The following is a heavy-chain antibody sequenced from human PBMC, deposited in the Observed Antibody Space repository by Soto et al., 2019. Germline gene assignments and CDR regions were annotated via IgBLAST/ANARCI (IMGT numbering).Heavy chain of an antibody. CDR1: GVTFXSYA. D-gene: IGHD3-22*01. J-gene: IGHJ6*02. CDR3: ARDMNYYDSSGLYGMDV. V-gene: IGHV1-69*13. CDR2: IIPIFGTA. Sequence: GASVKVSCKASGVTFXSYAISWVRQAPGQGLEWMGGIIPIFGTANYAQKFQGRVTITADESTSTAYMELSSLRSEDTAVYYCARDMNYYDSSGLYGMDVWGQGTTVTVSS.